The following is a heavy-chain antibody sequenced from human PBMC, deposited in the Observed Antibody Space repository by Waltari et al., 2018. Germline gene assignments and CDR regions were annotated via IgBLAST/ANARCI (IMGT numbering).Heavy chain of an antibody. D-gene: IGHD3-10*01. CDR2: VRHYSGRT. CDR3: AKGRGRGGIGDLGGDV. CDR1: GYTFSGYY. J-gene: IGHJ6*02. Sequence: QVQLVQSGPEVKKPGASVKISCKASGYTFSGYYMHWVRQAPGQGLEWMGYVRHYSGRTIPAQKLWGRVTMTRDTASNRVFREWRGLRADDTAVDYCAKGRGRGGIGDLGGDVWGQGTTVTVSS. V-gene: IGHV1-2*02.